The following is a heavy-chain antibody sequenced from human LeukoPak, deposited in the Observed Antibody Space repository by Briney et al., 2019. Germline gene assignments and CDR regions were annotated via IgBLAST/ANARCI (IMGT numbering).Heavy chain of an antibody. D-gene: IGHD3-10*02. CDR2: IYYSGST. Sequence: SETLSLTCTVSGGSISSSSYSWGWIRQPPGKGLEWIGSIYYSGSTYYNPSLKSRVTISVDTSKNQFSLKLSSVTAADTAVYYCAPCLRGLFGFHPWRQRTLVTVSS. V-gene: IGHV4-39*07. CDR3: APCLRGLFGFHP. CDR1: GGSISSSSYS. J-gene: IGHJ5*02.